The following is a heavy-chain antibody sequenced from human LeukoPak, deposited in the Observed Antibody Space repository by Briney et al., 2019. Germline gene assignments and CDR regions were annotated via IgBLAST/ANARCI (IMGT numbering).Heavy chain of an antibody. Sequence: TGGSLRLSCAASGFTFSSYGMHWVRQAPGKGLEWVAVISYDGSNKYYADSVKGRFTISRDNSKNTLYLQMNSPRAEDTAVYYCAKDLRVRGAKPMRSGGSDYWGQGTLVTVSS. CDR3: AKDLRVRGAKPMRSGGSDY. J-gene: IGHJ4*02. CDR1: GFTFSSYG. D-gene: IGHD3-10*02. CDR2: ISYDGSNK. V-gene: IGHV3-30*18.